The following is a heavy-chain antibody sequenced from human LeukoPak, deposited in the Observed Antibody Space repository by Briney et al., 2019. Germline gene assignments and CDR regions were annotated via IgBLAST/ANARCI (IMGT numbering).Heavy chain of an antibody. D-gene: IGHD3-3*01. J-gene: IGHJ4*02. CDR2: IYYSGST. V-gene: IGHV4-59*01. CDR3: ARSIPDYDFGSTIGVFDY. CDR1: GGSISSYY. Sequence: SETLSLTCTVSGGSISSYYWSWIRQPPGKGLEWIGYIYYSGSTNYNPSLKSRVTISVDTSKNQFSLKLSSVTAADTAVYYCARSIPDYDFGSTIGVFDYGGQGTLVTVSS.